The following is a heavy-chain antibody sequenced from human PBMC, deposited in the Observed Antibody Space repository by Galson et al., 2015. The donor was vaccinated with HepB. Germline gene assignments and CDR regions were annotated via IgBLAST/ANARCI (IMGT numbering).Heavy chain of an antibody. V-gene: IGHV1-8*01. J-gene: IGHJ5*02. CDR3: ARGRGGYCSGGSCATFDP. Sequence: SVKVSCKASGYTFTSYDINWVRQATGQGLEWMGWMNPNSGNTGYAQKFQGRVTMTRNTSISTAYMELSSLRSEDTAVYYCARGRGGYCSGGSCATFDPWGQGTLVTVSS. CDR1: GYTFTSYD. CDR2: MNPNSGNT. D-gene: IGHD2-15*01.